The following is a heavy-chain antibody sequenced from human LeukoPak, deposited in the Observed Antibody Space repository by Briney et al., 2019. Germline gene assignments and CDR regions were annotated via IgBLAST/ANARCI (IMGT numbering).Heavy chain of an antibody. V-gene: IGHV1-69*04. D-gene: IGHD1-1*01. CDR3: ARDPDNWNDAGY. CDR1: GGTFSSYA. J-gene: IGHJ4*02. Sequence: SVKVSCKASGGTFSSYAISWVRQAPGQGLEWMGRIIPILGIANYAQKFQGRVTITADKSTSTAYMELSSLRSEDTAAYYCARDPDNWNDAGYWGQGTLVTVSS. CDR2: IIPILGIA.